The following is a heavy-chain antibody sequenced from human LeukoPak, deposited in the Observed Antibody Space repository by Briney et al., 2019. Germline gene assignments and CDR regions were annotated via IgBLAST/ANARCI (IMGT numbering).Heavy chain of an antibody. CDR2: IYHSGST. V-gene: IGHV4-38-2*01. D-gene: IGHD3-10*01. J-gene: IGHJ3*01. CDR1: GSSISSGYY. CDR3: ARMPTMETFHV. Sequence: SETLSHTCAVSGSSISSGYYWGWIRQPPGKGLEWIGSIYHSGSTYYNPSLKSRVTISVDTSKNQFSLKLTSVTAADTAVYYCARMPTMETFHVWGQGTMVTVSS.